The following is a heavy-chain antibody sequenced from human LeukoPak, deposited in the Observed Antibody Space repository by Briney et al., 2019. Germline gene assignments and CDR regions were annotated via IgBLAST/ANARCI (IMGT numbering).Heavy chain of an antibody. CDR1: GFTFSEYY. J-gene: IGHJ4*02. CDR3: ARDQGLGQLVDY. D-gene: IGHD6-6*01. CDR2: ISSSSSYT. V-gene: IGHV3-11*06. Sequence: GGSLRLSCAASGFTFSEYYMSWVSQAPGKGLEWVSYISSSSSYTNNADSVKGRFTISRDNAKNSLYLQMTSLRAEDTAVYYCARDQGLGQLVDYWGQGTLVTVSS.